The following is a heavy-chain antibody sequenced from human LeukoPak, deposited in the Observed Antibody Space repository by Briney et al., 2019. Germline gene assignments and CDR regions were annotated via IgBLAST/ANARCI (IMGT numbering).Heavy chain of an antibody. J-gene: IGHJ4*02. CDR1: GYSISSGYY. D-gene: IGHD3-10*01. CDR2: IYHSGST. Sequence: SXTLSLTCTVSGYSISSGYYWGWIRRPPGKGLEWIGSIYHSGSTYYNPSLKRRVTISVDTSKNQFSLKLSSVTAADTAVYYCARSIGDGGDYWGQGTLVTVSS. V-gene: IGHV4-38-2*02. CDR3: ARSIGDGGDY.